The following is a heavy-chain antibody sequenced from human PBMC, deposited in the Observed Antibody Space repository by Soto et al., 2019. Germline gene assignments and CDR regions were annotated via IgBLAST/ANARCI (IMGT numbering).Heavy chain of an antibody. V-gene: IGHV3-21*01. Sequence: GGSLRLSCAASGFTFSSYSMNWVRQAPGKGLEWVSSISSSSSYIYYADSVKGRFTISRDNAKNSLYLQMNSLRAEDTAVYYCARGMVMITFGGVIVHAFDIWGQGTMVTVSS. CDR3: ARGMVMITFGGVIVHAFDI. D-gene: IGHD3-16*02. J-gene: IGHJ3*02. CDR1: GFTFSSYS. CDR2: ISSSSSYI.